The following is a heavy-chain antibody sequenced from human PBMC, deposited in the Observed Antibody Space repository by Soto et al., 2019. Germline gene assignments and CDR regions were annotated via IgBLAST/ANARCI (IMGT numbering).Heavy chain of an antibody. D-gene: IGHD2-21*01. CDR3: ARDRNSGSWFDP. J-gene: IGHJ5*02. V-gene: IGHV4-31*03. CDR1: GGSISSGGYY. Sequence: QVQLQESGPGLVKPSQTLSLTCTVSGGSISSGGYYWSWIRQHPGKGLEWIGYIYYSGSTYYNPSLKSRXXIXVXXSKNQFSLKLSSVTAADTAVYYCARDRNSGSWFDPWGQGTLVTVSS. CDR2: IYYSGST.